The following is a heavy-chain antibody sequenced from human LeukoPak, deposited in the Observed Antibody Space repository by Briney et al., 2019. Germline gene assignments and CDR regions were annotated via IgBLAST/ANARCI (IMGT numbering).Heavy chain of an antibody. CDR1: GFTFNSYA. D-gene: IGHD6-19*01. CDR2: ISGPGGDT. J-gene: IGHJ4*02. V-gene: IGHV3-23*01. Sequence: GGSLRLSCAASGFTFNSYAMSWVRQAPGKGLEWVSAISGPGGDTYYADSVKGRFTMSRDNSKNTLFLQMNSLRAEDTAIYYCAKIRSGYGTGWYGGDGDWGQGTLVTVSS. CDR3: AKIRSGYGTGWYGGDGD.